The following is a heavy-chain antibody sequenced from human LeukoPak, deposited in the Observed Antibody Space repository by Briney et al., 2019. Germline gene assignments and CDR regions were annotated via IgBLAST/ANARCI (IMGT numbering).Heavy chain of an antibody. CDR1: GFTFSSYA. D-gene: IGHD2-2*01. CDR2: ISGSGGST. Sequence: GGSLRLSCAASGFTFSSYAMSWVRQAPGKGVEWVSAISGSGGSTYYADSVKGRFTISRDNSKNTLYLQMNSLRAEDTAVYYCAKVPCSSTSCYMYYFDYWGQGTLVTVSS. V-gene: IGHV3-23*01. CDR3: AKVPCSSTSCYMYYFDY. J-gene: IGHJ4*02.